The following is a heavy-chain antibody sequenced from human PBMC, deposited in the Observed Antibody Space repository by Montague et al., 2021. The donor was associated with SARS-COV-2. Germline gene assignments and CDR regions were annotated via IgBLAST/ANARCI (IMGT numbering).Heavy chain of an antibody. D-gene: IGHD3-22*01. Sequence: TLSLTCTVSGGSISSGTYYWSWVRQPAGKGLEWIGRADTSGITTYNPSLGSGITISIDTSANQLSLNLRTVTAAATAVYFCASEVEIGWLSYIDNWGQGTPVAVSS. V-gene: IGHV4-61*02. CDR2: ADTSGIT. J-gene: IGHJ4*02. CDR3: ASEVEIGWLSYIDN. CDR1: GGSISSGTYY.